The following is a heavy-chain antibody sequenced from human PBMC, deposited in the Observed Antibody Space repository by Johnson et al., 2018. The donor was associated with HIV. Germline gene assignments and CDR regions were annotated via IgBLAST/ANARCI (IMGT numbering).Heavy chain of an antibody. V-gene: IGHV3-20*04. Sequence: VQLVESGGGVVQPGRSLRLSCAASGFTFDDYDMSWVRQAPGKGLEWVSGISWNGGSTGYADSVEGRFTISRDNAKNSRYLQMNSLRAEDTAVYFCTKDRTNWGYDAFDTQGQGTMVNVSS. CDR2: ISWNGGST. CDR3: TKDRTNWGYDAFDT. CDR1: GFTFDDYD. J-gene: IGHJ3*02. D-gene: IGHD7-27*01.